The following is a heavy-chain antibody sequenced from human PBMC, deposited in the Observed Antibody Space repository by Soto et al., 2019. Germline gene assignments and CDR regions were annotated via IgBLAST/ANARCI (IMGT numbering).Heavy chain of an antibody. J-gene: IGHJ4*02. CDR2: IYWDDDK. V-gene: IGHV2-5*02. CDR1: GFSLSTRTVG. D-gene: IGHD4-17*01. CDR3: AHTVTRFDYFDY. Sequence: QITLKESGPTLVTPTQTLTLTCTFSGFSLSTRTVGVGWIRQPPGKALEWLALIYWDDDKRYSPSLRTRLTITKDTSKNQVVLTMTNMDPVDTATYYCAHTVTRFDYFDYWGQGTLVTVSS.